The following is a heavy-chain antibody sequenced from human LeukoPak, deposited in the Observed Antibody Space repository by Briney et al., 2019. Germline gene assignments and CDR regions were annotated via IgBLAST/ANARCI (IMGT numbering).Heavy chain of an antibody. Sequence: GGSLRLSCAASGFTFSSYDMHWVRQAIGKGLEWVSAIGPAGDTYYPGSVKGRFTISRENAKNSLYLQMNSLRAGDTAVYYCARGIAVAGDAFDIWGQGTMVTVSS. D-gene: IGHD6-19*01. CDR2: IGPAGDT. CDR1: GFTFSSYD. V-gene: IGHV3-13*01. CDR3: ARGIAVAGDAFDI. J-gene: IGHJ3*02.